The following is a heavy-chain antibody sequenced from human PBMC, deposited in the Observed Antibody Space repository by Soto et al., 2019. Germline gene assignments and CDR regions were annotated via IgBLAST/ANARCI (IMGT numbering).Heavy chain of an antibody. Sequence: QIQLVQSGTEVRKPGASAKVSCKTSGYTFTNNDVCWVRQTPGQGLEWMGWISPCSGKTNYAQKFKGRVTMTTDTSTSTVYMELTSLTSDDTAVYYCAREGLLLLPDYWGQGTLVTVSS. CDR3: AREGLLLLPDY. D-gene: IGHD3-22*01. CDR1: GYTFTNND. J-gene: IGHJ4*02. CDR2: ISPCSGKT. V-gene: IGHV1-18*01.